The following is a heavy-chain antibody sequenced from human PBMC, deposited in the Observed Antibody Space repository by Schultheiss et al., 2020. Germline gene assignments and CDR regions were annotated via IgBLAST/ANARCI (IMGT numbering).Heavy chain of an antibody. CDR2: IYASGST. CDR3: AKDQRRFWHYYFDY. CDR1: GGSISSYY. D-gene: IGHD3-3*01. J-gene: IGHJ4*02. V-gene: IGHV4-4*07. Sequence: SETLSLTCAVSGGSISSYYWSWIRQPAGKGLEWIGRIYASGSTYYNPSLKSRVSISGDMPKNHFSLKLSSVTAADTAVYYCAKDQRRFWHYYFDYWGQGTLVTVSS.